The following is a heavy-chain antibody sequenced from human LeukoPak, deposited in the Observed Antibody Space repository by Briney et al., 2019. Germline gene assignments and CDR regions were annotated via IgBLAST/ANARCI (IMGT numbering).Heavy chain of an antibody. CDR2: ISGDGGST. CDR1: GFIFDNYA. D-gene: IGHD6-19*01. CDR3: ARESETSGWYDY. Sequence: GGSLRLSCAAPGFIFDNYAIHWVRQAPGKGLEWVSLISGDGGSTFYADSVRGRFTISRDNTRESLSLQRSSLRSEDTALYYCARESETSGWYDYWGQGTLVTVSS. V-gene: IGHV3-43*02. J-gene: IGHJ4*02.